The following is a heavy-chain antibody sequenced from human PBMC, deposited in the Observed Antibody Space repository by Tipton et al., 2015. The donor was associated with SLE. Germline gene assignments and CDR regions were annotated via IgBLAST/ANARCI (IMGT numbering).Heavy chain of an antibody. CDR3: ARGTYYDLLTGRYYFDY. J-gene: IGHJ4*02. D-gene: IGHD3-9*01. V-gene: IGHV4-59*11. CDR1: GGSISSHY. Sequence: LRLSCTVSGGSISSHYWSWIRQPPGKGLEWIGYIYYSGSTNYNPSLKSRVTISVDTSKNQFSLKLSSVTAADTAVYYCARGTYYDLLTGRYYFDYWGQGTLVTVSS. CDR2: IYYSGST.